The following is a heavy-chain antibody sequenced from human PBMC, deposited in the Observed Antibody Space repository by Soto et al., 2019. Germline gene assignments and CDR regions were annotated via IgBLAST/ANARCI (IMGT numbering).Heavy chain of an antibody. Sequence: PGGSLRLSCAASGFTFSSYWMSWVRQAPGKGLEWVANIKQDGSEKYYVDSVKGRFTISRDNAKNSLYLQMNSLRAEDTAVYYCAREWGGGFLEWSDMNVWGKGTTVTVSS. CDR1: GFTFSSYW. D-gene: IGHD3-3*01. CDR2: IKQDGSEK. J-gene: IGHJ6*03. V-gene: IGHV3-7*01. CDR3: AREWGGGFLEWSDMNV.